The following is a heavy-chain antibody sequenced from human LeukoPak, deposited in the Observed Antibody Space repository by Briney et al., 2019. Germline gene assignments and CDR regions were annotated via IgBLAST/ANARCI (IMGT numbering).Heavy chain of an antibody. CDR3: ARGGARYLDN. J-gene: IGHJ4*02. CDR1: GFSFSSYT. V-gene: IGHV3-7*01. D-gene: IGHD3-9*01. CDR2: MKEDGSDI. Sequence: GGSLRLSCVASGFSFSSYTMSWVRQAPGKGLEWVAKMKEDGSDIYYVDSVKGRFTICRDNAKNSLCLQMSSLRVEDTAVYYCARGGARYLDNWRQGTLVTVSS.